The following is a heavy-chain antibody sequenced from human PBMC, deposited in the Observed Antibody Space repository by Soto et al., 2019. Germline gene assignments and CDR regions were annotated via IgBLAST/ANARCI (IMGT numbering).Heavy chain of an antibody. D-gene: IGHD2-21*01. CDR3: ARLGWGNGDSDY. Sequence: SETLSLTCTVSGGSISKSNYFWGWIRQAPGKVLEWIASILYTGTTSYNSSLKSRVAISVDTSKNQFSLKLNSVTAADTAVYYCARLGWGNGDSDYWGQGTLVTVSS. CDR2: ILYTGTT. CDR1: GGSISKSNYF. J-gene: IGHJ4*02. V-gene: IGHV4-39*01.